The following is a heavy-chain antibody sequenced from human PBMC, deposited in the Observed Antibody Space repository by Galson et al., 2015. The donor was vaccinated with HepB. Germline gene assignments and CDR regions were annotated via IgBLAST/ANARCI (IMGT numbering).Heavy chain of an antibody. CDR2: IYHNGGT. J-gene: IGHJ6*02. CDR3: ARSLRYYGMDV. V-gene: IGHV4-4*02. CDR1: GGSISSSNW. D-gene: IGHD1-14*01. Sequence: LSLTCTVSGGSISSSNWWNWLRQSPGKGLEWIGEIYHNGGTKYNPSLKSRVTISVDKSKNQFSLKLRSVTAADTAVYYCARSLRYYGMDVWGQGTTVTVSS.